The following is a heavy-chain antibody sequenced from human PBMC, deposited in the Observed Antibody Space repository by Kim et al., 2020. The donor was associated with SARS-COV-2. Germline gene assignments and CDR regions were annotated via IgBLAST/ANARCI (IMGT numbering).Heavy chain of an antibody. CDR1: GGSISSGGYS. CDR3: ARSSTMVQGVIAYYYY. V-gene: IGHV4-30-2*01. CDR2: IYHSGST. J-gene: IGHJ6*01. Sequence: SETLSLTCAVSGGSISSGGYSWSWIRQPPGKGLEWIGYIYHSGSTYYNPSLKSRVTISVDRSKNQFSLKLSSVTAADTAVYYCARSSTMVQGVIAYYYY. D-gene: IGHD3-10*01.